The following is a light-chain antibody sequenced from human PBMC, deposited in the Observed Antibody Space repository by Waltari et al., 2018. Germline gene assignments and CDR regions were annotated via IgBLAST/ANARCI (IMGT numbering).Light chain of an antibody. CDR2: SNN. V-gene: IGLV1-44*01. Sequence: QSVLTQPPSASGTPGQRVTISCSGSSSNIGSNTVNWYQQLPGTAPKLLIYSNNRRPSGVPDRVSGSKSGTSASLAISGLQSEDEADDYCAAWDDSLNGPVFGGGTKLTVL. J-gene: IGLJ3*02. CDR3: AAWDDSLNGPV. CDR1: SSNIGSNT.